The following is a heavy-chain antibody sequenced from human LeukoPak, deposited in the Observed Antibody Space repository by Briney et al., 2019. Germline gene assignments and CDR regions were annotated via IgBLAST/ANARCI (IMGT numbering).Heavy chain of an antibody. Sequence: VASVKVSCKASGYTFTGYYMHWVRQAPGQGLEWMGWINPNSGGTNYAQKFQGRVTMTRDTSISTAYMELSRLRSDDTAVYYCAKESTVTPGNVNWFDTWGQGTLVTVSS. CDR3: AKESTVTPGNVNWFDT. D-gene: IGHD4-17*01. J-gene: IGHJ5*02. V-gene: IGHV1-2*02. CDR1: GYTFTGYY. CDR2: INPNSGGT.